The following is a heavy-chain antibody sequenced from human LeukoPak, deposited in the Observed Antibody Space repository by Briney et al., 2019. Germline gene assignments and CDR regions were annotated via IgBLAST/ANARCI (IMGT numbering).Heavy chain of an antibody. V-gene: IGHV3-11*04. J-gene: IGHJ3*02. CDR2: LSSSGTAT. D-gene: IGHD3-10*01. CDR3: ARPARSGIYYPDAFEN. CDR1: GFTFDDYY. Sequence: GGSLRLSCTASGFTFDDYYITWIRQAPGKGLDWVAYLSSSGTATYYADSVKGRFTISRDNAKNSLYLQMDSLKAEDTAMYYCARPARSGIYYPDAFENWGQGTMVTVSS.